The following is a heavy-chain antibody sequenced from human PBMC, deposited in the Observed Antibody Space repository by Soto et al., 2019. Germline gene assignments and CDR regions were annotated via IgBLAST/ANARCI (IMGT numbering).Heavy chain of an antibody. CDR3: AKGPHPNTGWPYYFDS. CDR2: ISPRGDNI. CDR1: GFSLANFP. J-gene: IGHJ4*02. D-gene: IGHD6-19*01. Sequence: GGSLRLSCVGSGFSLANFPMNWVRQTPGKGLEWISYISPRGDNIYYTESVKGRFTISRDNARNSLYLQMNSLRDEDAALYYCAKGPHPNTGWPYYFDSWGPGVPVTVSS. V-gene: IGHV3-48*02.